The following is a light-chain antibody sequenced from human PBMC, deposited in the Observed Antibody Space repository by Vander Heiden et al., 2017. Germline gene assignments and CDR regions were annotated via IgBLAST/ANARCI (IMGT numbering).Light chain of an antibody. V-gene: IGLV3-21*02. CDR1: NIGTKS. CDR3: QVWDSSSDHLFV. Sequence: SYALTQPPSVSVAPGQTARITCGGYNIGTKSVHWYQQKPGQAPVLVVYDDSDRPSGIPERFSGANSGNTATLTISRVEAGDEADYYCQVWDSSSDHLFVFGTGTKVAVL. J-gene: IGLJ1*01. CDR2: DDS.